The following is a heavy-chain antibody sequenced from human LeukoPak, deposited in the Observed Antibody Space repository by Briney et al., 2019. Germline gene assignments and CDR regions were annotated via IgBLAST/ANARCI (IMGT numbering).Heavy chain of an antibody. CDR1: GGSISGYY. D-gene: IGHD3-10*01. CDR2: IYYSGRT. J-gene: IGHJ1*01. CDR3: ARYGSGTYSDDHFQH. Sequence: PSETLSLTCTVSGGSISGYYWSWIRQPPGKGLEWIGFIYYSGRTKYTPSLKSRVTISVDTSKNQFSLKLTSVTAADTAVYYCARYGSGTYSDDHFQHWGQGTLVTVSS. V-gene: IGHV4-59*08.